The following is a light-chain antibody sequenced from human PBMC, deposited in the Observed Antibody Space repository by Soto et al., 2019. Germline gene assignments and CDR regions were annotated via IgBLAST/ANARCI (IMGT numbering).Light chain of an antibody. Sequence: EIVLTQSPATLSLSPGERATLSCRASQSVTTFLAWYQQKPGQAPRLLIYDASSRATGIPARFSGSGSGTDFTLTISSLEPEDFAVYYRQQRSNLPLTFGGGTKVEIK. CDR3: QQRSNLPLT. CDR2: DAS. CDR1: QSVTTF. V-gene: IGKV3-11*01. J-gene: IGKJ4*01.